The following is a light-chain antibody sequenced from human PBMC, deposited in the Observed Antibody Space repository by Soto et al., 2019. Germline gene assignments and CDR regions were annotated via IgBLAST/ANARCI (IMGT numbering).Light chain of an antibody. CDR1: RSNIGNNA. CDR2: YDD. CDR3: AVWDDNLNGVV. V-gene: IGLV1-36*01. J-gene: IGLJ2*01. Sequence: QSVLTQPPSVSEAPRQRVTISCSGSRSNIGNNAVNWYQQLPGKAPKLLIYYDDLLPSGVSDRFSGSKSGTSASLAISGFQSEDEADYYCAVWDDNLNGVVFGGGTKLTVL.